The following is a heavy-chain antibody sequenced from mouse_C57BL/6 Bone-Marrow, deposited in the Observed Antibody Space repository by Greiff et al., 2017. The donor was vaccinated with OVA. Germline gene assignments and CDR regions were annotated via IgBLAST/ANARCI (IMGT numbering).Heavy chain of an antibody. CDR1: GFTFSSYG. CDR3: ARRSTFDY. Sequence: EVKLEESGGDLVKPGGSLTLSCAASGFTFSSYGMSWVRQTPDKRLEWVATISSGGSYTYYPDSVKGRFTISRDNAKTTLYLQRSSLKAEDTAMYYCARRSTFDYWGQGTTLTVSS. D-gene: IGHD2-1*01. V-gene: IGHV5-6*02. J-gene: IGHJ2*01. CDR2: ISSGGSYT.